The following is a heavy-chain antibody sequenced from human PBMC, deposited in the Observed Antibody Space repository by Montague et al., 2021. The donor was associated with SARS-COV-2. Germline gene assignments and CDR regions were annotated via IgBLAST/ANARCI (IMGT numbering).Heavy chain of an antibody. CDR1: GDSISTSTFY. V-gene: IGHV4-39*01. CDR3: TRLALLVAGGIGCFDP. Sequence: SETLSLTCSVSGDSISTSTFYWGWIRQSPGKGLEWIGTISYNGRTFYNPSLRSRLTISVDPSENQFSLKLYSVTAAGTAVYYCTRLALLVAGGIGCFDPWGQGTLVTVSS. CDR2: ISYNGRT. J-gene: IGHJ5*02. D-gene: IGHD1-1*01.